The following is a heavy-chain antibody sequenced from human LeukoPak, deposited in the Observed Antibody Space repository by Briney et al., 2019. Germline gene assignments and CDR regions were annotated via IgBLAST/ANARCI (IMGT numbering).Heavy chain of an antibody. J-gene: IGHJ4*02. V-gene: IGHV3-11*06. CDR2: LSSSGSHT. D-gene: IGHD4/OR15-4a*01. Sequence: TRGSLRLSCAASGFTVSDYYMSWIRQAPGKGLEWISYLSSSGSHTNFADSVEGRFTISRDNAKNSLYLQMNSLRVEDTAVYYCARDGYGALRFDCWGQGTLVTVSS. CDR1: GFTVSDYY. CDR3: ARDGYGALRFDC.